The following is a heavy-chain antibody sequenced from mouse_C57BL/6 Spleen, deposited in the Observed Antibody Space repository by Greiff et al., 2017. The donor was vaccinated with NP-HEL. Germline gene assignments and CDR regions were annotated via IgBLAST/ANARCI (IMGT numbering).Heavy chain of an antibody. CDR3: ARASYGSSYRYYDV. J-gene: IGHJ1*03. CDR1: GYTFTSYW. V-gene: IGHV1-69*01. D-gene: IGHD1-1*01. Sequence: QVQLQQSGAELVMPGASVKLSCKASGYTFTSYWMHWVKQRPGQGLEWIGEIDPSDSYTNYNQKFKGKSTLTVDKSSSTAYMQLSSLTSEDSAVYYCARASYGSSYRYYDVWGTGTTVTVSS. CDR2: IDPSDSYT.